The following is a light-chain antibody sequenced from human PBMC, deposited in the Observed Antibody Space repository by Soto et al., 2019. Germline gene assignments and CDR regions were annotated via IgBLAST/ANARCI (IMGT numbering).Light chain of an antibody. CDR1: QSVSTY. Sequence: EIVLTQSPATLSLSPGERATLSCRASQSVSTYLAWYQQKPGQAPRLLIYGASNRATGIPARFSGSGSATDFTLTISSLETEDFAVYYCQNRNNWPPGAAFGGGTMVEIK. CDR2: GAS. CDR3: QNRNNWPPGAA. J-gene: IGKJ4*01. V-gene: IGKV3-11*01.